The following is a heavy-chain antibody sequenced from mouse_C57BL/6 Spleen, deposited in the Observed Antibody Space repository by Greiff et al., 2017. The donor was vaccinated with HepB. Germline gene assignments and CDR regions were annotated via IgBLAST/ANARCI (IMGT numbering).Heavy chain of an antibody. Sequence: QVQLQQPGAELVKPGASVKMSCKASGYTFTSYWITWVKQRPGQGLEWIGDIYPGSGSTNYNEKFKSKATLTVDTSSSTAYMQLSSLTSEDSAVYYCARSFLRTPHFDYWGQGTTLTVSS. CDR1: GYTFTSYW. CDR3: ARSFLRTPHFDY. CDR2: IYPGSGST. J-gene: IGHJ2*01. D-gene: IGHD1-1*01. V-gene: IGHV1-55*01.